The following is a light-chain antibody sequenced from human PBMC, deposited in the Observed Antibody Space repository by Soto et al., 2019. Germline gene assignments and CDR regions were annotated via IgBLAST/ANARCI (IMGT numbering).Light chain of an antibody. CDR1: SSDVGGYNL. V-gene: IGLV2-8*01. CDR2: EVT. J-gene: IGLJ7*01. Sequence: QSALTQPPSASGSPGQSVTISCTGTSSDVGGYNLVSWYQQHPGKAPKLMIYEVTKRPSGVPSRFSGSKSGNTASLTVSGLQAEDEADYYCSSYAGSSNLWVFGGGTQLTVL. CDR3: SSYAGSSNLWV.